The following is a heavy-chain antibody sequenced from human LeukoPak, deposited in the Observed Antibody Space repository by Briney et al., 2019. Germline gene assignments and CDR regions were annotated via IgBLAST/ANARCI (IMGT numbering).Heavy chain of an antibody. J-gene: IGHJ4*02. Sequence: GGSLRLSCAASGFTFSSYGMHWVRQAPGKGLEWVAVISYDGSNIYYADSVKGRFTISRDNSKNTLYLQMNSLRTEDTAVYYCAKGRGHSSAWAFDYWGQGTLVTVSS. V-gene: IGHV3-30*18. CDR2: ISYDGSNI. D-gene: IGHD6-19*01. CDR1: GFTFSSYG. CDR3: AKGRGHSSAWAFDY.